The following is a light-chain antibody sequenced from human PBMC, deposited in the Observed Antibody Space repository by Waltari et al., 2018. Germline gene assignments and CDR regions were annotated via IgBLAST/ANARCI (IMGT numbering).Light chain of an antibody. CDR2: TTS. V-gene: IGKV1-39*01. CDR1: QSVSKY. Sequence: DIQMTQSPSSLSASVGDRVTITCRASQSVSKYLNWYQQQPGKAPKLLIYTTSNLQSGVASRFSGSGSGTDFTLTISSLQLEDLATYYCQQSYNTPLSFGGGTKVEIK. CDR3: QQSYNTPLS. J-gene: IGKJ4*01.